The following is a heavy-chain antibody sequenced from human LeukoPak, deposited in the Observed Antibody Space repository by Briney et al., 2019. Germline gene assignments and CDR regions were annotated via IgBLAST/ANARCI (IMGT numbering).Heavy chain of an antibody. CDR2: IIPIFGTA. J-gene: IGHJ6*02. D-gene: IGHD3-3*01. V-gene: IGHV1-69*01. CDR1: GGTFSSYA. Sequence: SVKVSCKASGGTFSSYAISWVRQAPGQGLEWMGGIIPIFGTANYAQKFQGRVTITAGESTSTAYMELSSLRSEDTAVYYCARASGSDFWSGYPLYYYYYGMDVWGQGTTVTVSS. CDR3: ARASGSDFWSGYPLYYYYYGMDV.